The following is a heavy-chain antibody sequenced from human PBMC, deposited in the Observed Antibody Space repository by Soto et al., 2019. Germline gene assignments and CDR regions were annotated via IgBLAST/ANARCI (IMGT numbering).Heavy chain of an antibody. V-gene: IGHV1-69*12. CDR3: AGRTRSGGSCYSKACAFDI. CDR2: IIPIFGTA. Sequence: QVQLVQSGAEVKKPGSSVKVSCKASGGTFSSYAISWVRQAPGQGLEWMGGIIPIFGTANYAQKFQGRVTITADESTSTAYMELSSLRSEDTAVYYCAGRTRSGGSCYSKACAFDIWGQGTMVTVSS. D-gene: IGHD2-15*01. CDR1: GGTFSSYA. J-gene: IGHJ3*02.